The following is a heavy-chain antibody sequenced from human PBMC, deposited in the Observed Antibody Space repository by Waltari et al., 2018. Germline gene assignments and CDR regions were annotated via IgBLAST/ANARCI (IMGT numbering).Heavy chain of an antibody. CDR2: LYSSGDT. CDR3: ASGNLESSGYYNF. Sequence: EVQLVQSGGGLMQPGVSLRLSCAASGLSVGTGYMAWVRRGPGKGLEWVSLLYSSGDTHYADSVTGRFTVSRDDSHNTLFLQMSGLRAEDTAVYYCASGNLESSGYYNFWGQGTLVTVSS. D-gene: IGHD5-12*01. CDR1: GLSVGTGY. V-gene: IGHV3-53*01. J-gene: IGHJ4*02.